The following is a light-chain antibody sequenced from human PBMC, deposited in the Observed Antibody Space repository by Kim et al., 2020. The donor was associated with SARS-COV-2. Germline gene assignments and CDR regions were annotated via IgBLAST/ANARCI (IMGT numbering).Light chain of an antibody. Sequence: QGGTIACTGSRSSIGAGDELQWYQRLPGSAPKLLIYGSSNRPSGVPDRFSGSKSGTSASLAITGLQAEDEADYCCQSYDSSLSGVVFGGGTQLTVL. V-gene: IGLV1-40*01. CDR3: QSYDSSLSGVV. CDR1: RSSIGAGDE. J-gene: IGLJ2*01. CDR2: GSS.